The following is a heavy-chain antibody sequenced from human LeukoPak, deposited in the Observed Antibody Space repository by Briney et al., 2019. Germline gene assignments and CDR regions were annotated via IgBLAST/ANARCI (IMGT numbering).Heavy chain of an antibody. CDR1: GYIFTDYW. V-gene: IGHV5-51*01. CDR2: IYPGDSDA. CDR3: ARHVSSSRVAFDI. D-gene: IGHD2-2*01. J-gene: IGHJ3*02. Sequence: GESLKISCTGSGYIFTDYWIGWVRQMPGKGLEWMGIIYPGDSDARYSPSFQGQVTISVDKSISTAYLQWGSLKASDTAMYYCARHVSSSRVAFDIWGQGTLVTVSS.